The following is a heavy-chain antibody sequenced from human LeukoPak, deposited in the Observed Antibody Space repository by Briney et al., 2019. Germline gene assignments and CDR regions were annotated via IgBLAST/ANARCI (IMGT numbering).Heavy chain of an antibody. CDR1: GFTFSSYS. CDR3: AKDLRTAPRYFDY. J-gene: IGHJ4*02. Sequence: GGSLRLSCAASGFTFSSYSMNWVRQAPGKGLEWVSAISGSGGSTYYADSVKGRLTISRDNSKNTLYLQMNSLRAEDTAVYYCAKDLRTAPRYFDYWGQGTLVTVSS. CDR2: ISGSGGST. D-gene: IGHD5-18*01. V-gene: IGHV3-23*01.